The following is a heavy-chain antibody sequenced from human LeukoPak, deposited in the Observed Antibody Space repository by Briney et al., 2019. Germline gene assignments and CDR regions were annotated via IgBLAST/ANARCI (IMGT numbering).Heavy chain of an antibody. J-gene: IGHJ4*02. V-gene: IGHV3-7*01. CDR1: GFTFSSYY. CDR3: ATLGYCSSVSCSRASFDY. D-gene: IGHD2-2*01. CDR2: IKQDGSEK. Sequence: PGGSLRLSCAASGFTFSSYYMSWVRQAPGKGLEWVANIKQDGSEKYYVDSVKGRFTISRDNAKNSLSLQMNSLRAEDSAVYYCATLGYCSSVSCSRASFDYWGQGTLVTVSS.